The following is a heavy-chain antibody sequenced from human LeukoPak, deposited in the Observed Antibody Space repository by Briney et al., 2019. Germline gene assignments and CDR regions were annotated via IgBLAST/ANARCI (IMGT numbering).Heavy chain of an antibody. CDR1: GYTFTGYY. Sequence: GASVKVSCRASGYTFTGYYMHWVRQAPGQGLEWMGWINPNSGGTNYAQKFQGRVTMTRDTSISTAYMELSRLRSDDTAVYYCARQASSSQDRLPYYYYYYMDVWGKGTTVTVSS. CDR2: INPNSGGT. CDR3: ARQASSSQDRLPYYYYYYMDV. J-gene: IGHJ6*03. V-gene: IGHV1-2*02. D-gene: IGHD2-2*01.